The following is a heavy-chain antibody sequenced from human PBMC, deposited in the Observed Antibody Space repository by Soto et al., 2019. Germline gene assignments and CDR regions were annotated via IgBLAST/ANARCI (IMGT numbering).Heavy chain of an antibody. CDR1: GGSISSGGYY. D-gene: IGHD3-10*01. V-gene: IGHV4-31*03. Sequence: QVQLQESGPGLEKASQTLSLTCNVSGGSISSGGYYWTWIRQHPGKGLEWIGNIHHSGSTFYNPSLKSRVSISVDTSKNQFSLKLSSVTAADTAVYFCVRGVLSWGQGTLVTVSS. CDR3: VRGVLS. CDR2: IHHSGST. J-gene: IGHJ1*01.